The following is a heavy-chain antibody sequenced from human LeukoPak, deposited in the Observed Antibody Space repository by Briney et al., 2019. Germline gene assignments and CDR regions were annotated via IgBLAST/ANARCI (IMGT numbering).Heavy chain of an antibody. CDR1: GGSISSSSYY. CDR2: IYYSGST. Sequence: SQTLSLTCTVSGGSISSSSYYWGWIRQPPGKGLEWIGSIYYSGSTYYNPSLKSRVTISVDTSKNQFSLKLSSVTAADTAVYYCARHLIPCALDLGVCPWIAAALGGFDPWGQGTLVTVSS. CDR3: ARHLIPCALDLGVCPWIAAALGGFDP. V-gene: IGHV4-39*01. J-gene: IGHJ5*02. D-gene: IGHD6-13*01.